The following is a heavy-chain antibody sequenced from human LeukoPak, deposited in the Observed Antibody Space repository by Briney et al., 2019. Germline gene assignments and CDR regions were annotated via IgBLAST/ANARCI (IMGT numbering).Heavy chain of an antibody. CDR1: GFTFSSYE. CDR3: ARGLTPYTSGCCWFDP. Sequence: SGGSLRLSCAASGFTFSSYEMNWVRQAPGKGLEWVSYISRSSSTLYYADSVRGRFTISRDNDKNSLYLQMNSLRDADTAVYYCARGLTPYTSGCCWFDPWGQGTLVTVSS. V-gene: IGHV3-48*02. J-gene: IGHJ5*02. CDR2: ISRSSSTL. D-gene: IGHD6-19*01.